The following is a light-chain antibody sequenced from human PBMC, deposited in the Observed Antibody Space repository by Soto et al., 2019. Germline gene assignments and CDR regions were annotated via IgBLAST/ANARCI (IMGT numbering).Light chain of an antibody. V-gene: IGLV1-44*01. Sequence: QSVLTQPPSASGTPGQRVAISCSGSSSNIGSNTVSWYQQLPGTAPKLLIYNNIQRPSGVPDRFSGSKSGTSASLAISGLQSEDEADYYCAVWDDSLNGGVFGGGNKLTVL. CDR1: SSNIGSNT. CDR2: NNI. CDR3: AVWDDSLNGGV. J-gene: IGLJ3*02.